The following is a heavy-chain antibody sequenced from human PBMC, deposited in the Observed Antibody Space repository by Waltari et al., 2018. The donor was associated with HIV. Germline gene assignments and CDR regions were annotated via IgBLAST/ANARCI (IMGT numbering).Heavy chain of an antibody. CDR2: IYYNGNT. CDR3: ARTYSGSYPRGYAFNI. Sequence: QVQLQESGPGLVKPSEPLSLTCTVPGGSISDYYWRWIRQSPGKGLELIGFIYYNGNTNYNPSLKSRVTISMGTSRNHFSLQLTSVTAADTAVYYCARTYSGSYPRGYAFNIWGQGTMVTVSS. D-gene: IGHD1-26*01. J-gene: IGHJ3*02. CDR1: GGSISDYY. V-gene: IGHV4-59*01.